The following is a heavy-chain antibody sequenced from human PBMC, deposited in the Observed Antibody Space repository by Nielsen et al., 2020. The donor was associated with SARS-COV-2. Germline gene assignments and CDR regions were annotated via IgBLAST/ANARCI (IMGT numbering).Heavy chain of an antibody. D-gene: IGHD6-13*01. Sequence: SGPTLVKPTQTLTLTCTFSGFSLSTSGMCVSWIRQPPGKALEWLARIDWDDDKYYSTSLKTRLTISKDTSKNQVVLTMTNMDPVDTATYYCARTGCSSSWYIGEAFDYWGQGTLVTVSS. V-gene: IGHV2-70*11. CDR2: IDWDDDK. CDR1: GFSLSTSGMC. CDR3: ARTGCSSSWYIGEAFDY. J-gene: IGHJ4*02.